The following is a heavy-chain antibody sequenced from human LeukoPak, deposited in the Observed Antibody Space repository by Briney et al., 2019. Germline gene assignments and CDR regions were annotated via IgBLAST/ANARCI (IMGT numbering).Heavy chain of an antibody. J-gene: IGHJ2*01. CDR2: IKQDGSEK. CDR1: GFTFSRYW. CDR3: AGPSVRGKDWYFDL. D-gene: IGHD3-10*01. V-gene: IGHV3-7*05. Sequence: GGSLRLSCAASGFTFSRYWMSWVRQAPGKGLEWVANIKQDGSEKYYVDSVKGRFTISRDNAKNSLYLQMHSLRAEDTAVYYCAGPSVRGKDWYFDLLGRGTLITVSS.